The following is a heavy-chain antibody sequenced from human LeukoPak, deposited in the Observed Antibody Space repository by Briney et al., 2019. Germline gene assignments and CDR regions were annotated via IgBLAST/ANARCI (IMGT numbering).Heavy chain of an antibody. J-gene: IGHJ3*02. Sequence: SETLSLTCAVYGGSFSGYYWSWIRQPPGKGLEWIGEINHSGSTNYNPSLKSRVTISVDTSKNQFSLKLSSVTAADTAVYYCARWSRVVVISASRAFDIWGQGTMVTVSS. CDR3: ARWSRVVVISASRAFDI. CDR1: GGSFSGYY. CDR2: INHSGST. V-gene: IGHV4-34*01. D-gene: IGHD2-21*01.